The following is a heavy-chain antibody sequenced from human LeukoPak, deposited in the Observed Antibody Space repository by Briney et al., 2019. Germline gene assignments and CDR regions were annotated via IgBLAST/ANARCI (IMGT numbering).Heavy chain of an antibody. CDR2: INHSGST. D-gene: IGHD2-21*02. CDR3: ARGGFYCGGDCYVDY. V-gene: IGHV4-34*01. Sequence: WETLSLTCAVYGGSFSTYYWSWIREPPGKGLEWIGEINHSGSTNYNPSLKSRVTISVDTSKNQFSLKLSSVTAADTAVYYCARGGFYCGGDCYVDYWGQGTLVTVSS. J-gene: IGHJ4*02. CDR1: GGSFSTYY.